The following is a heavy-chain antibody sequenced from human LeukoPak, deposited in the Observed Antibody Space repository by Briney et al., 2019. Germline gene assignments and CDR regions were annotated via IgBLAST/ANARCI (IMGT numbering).Heavy chain of an antibody. D-gene: IGHD2-21*02. CDR3: TRGAGRCAGDCNSRGDS. CDR2: TNPDGSAK. CDR1: GFTLSNYW. J-gene: IGHJ4*02. V-gene: IGHV3-7*05. Sequence: GGSLRLPCATSGFTLSNYWMSWVRQAPGKGLEWVAYTNPDGSAKNYVDSVMGRFTISGDNAKNSLSLQMSSLRAEDTAVYYCTRGAGRCAGDCNSRGDSWGQGTLVTVSS.